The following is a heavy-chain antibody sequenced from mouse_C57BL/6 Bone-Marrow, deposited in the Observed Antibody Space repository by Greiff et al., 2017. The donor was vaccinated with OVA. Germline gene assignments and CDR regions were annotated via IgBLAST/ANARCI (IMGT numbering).Heavy chain of an antibody. CDR3: ARYDYYWYFDV. D-gene: IGHD2-4*01. V-gene: IGHV1-74*01. CDR2: IHPSASDT. CDR1: GYTFTSYW. J-gene: IGHJ1*03. Sequence: QVQLQQPGAELVKPGASVKVSCKASGYTFTSYWMHWVKQRPGQGLEWIGRIHPSASDTNYNQKFKGKATLTVDKSSSTAYMQLSSLTSEDAAVYYCARYDYYWYFDVWGTGTTVTVSS.